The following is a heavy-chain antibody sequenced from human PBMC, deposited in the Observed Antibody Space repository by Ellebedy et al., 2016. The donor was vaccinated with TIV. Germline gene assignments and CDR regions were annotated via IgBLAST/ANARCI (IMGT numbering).Heavy chain of an antibody. CDR2: IDPRPGTT. J-gene: IGHJ4*02. D-gene: IGHD3-22*01. CDR1: GYTFTKYY. Sequence: ASVKVSCKASGYTFTKYYIHWVRQAPGQGLEWMGVIDPRPGTTTSAQRLQGRFTMTRDTSTSTAYMELSSLRSEDTAVYYCATFSGSSGSFDYWGQGTLVTVSP. V-gene: IGHV1-46*04. CDR3: ATFSGSSGSFDY.